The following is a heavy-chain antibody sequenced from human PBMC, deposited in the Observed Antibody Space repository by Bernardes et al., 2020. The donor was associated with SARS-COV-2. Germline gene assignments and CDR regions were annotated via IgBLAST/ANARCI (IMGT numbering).Heavy chain of an antibody. CDR1: GYTFTDYY. CDR2: INPKNGDT. Sequence: ASVKVSCKASGYTFTDYYFHWVRQAPGQGLEWMGWINPKNGDTEYAQNFRGRVTMTRDTSISTGYMELSRLTSDDTAVYYCARGANYAMGVWGQGTTVTVSS. J-gene: IGHJ6*02. CDR3: ARGANYAMGV. D-gene: IGHD2-8*01. V-gene: IGHV1-2*02.